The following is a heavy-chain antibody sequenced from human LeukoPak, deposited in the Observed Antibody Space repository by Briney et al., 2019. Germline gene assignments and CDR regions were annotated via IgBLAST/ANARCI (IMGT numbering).Heavy chain of an antibody. CDR1: GYSISSGYY. Sequence: SETLSLTCAVSGYSISSGYYWGWIRQPPGKGLEWIGSIYHSGSTYYNPSLKSRVTISVDTSKNQFSLKLSSVTAADTAVYYCARVYCSGGSCYPNLHDYWGQGTLVTVSS. CDR3: ARVYCSGGSCYPNLHDY. V-gene: IGHV4-38-2*01. J-gene: IGHJ4*02. CDR2: IYHSGST. D-gene: IGHD2-15*01.